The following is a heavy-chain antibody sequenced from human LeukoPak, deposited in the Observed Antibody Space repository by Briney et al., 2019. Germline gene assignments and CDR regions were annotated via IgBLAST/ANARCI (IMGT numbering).Heavy chain of an antibody. Sequence: PSETLSLTCAVYGGSFSGYYWSWIRQPPGKGLEWIGEINHSGSTNYNPSLKSRVTISVDTSKNQFSLKLSSVTAADTAVYYCASILRYSGHYYYMDAWGKGTTVTVSS. D-gene: IGHD1-1*01. V-gene: IGHV4-34*01. CDR1: GGSFSGYY. CDR3: ASILRYSGHYYYMDA. CDR2: INHSGST. J-gene: IGHJ6*03.